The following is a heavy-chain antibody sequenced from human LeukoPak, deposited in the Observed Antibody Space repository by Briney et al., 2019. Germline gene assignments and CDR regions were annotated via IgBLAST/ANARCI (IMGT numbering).Heavy chain of an antibody. CDR1: GFTLRGYW. CDR3: ARRYFDL. Sequence: AGGSLRLSCAASGFTLRGYWMHWVRQAPGRGLEWVANINQDGSQTYYLGSVKGRFTISRDNAKDSLYLQMNSLRVDDTAVYYCARRYFDLWGRGTLVSVSS. V-gene: IGHV3-7*01. CDR2: INQDGSQT. J-gene: IGHJ2*01.